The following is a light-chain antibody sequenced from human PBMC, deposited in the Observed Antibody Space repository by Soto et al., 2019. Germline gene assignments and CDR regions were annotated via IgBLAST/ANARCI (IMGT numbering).Light chain of an antibody. Sequence: EIVVTQSPGTLSLSPGERATLSCRASQSVSSSNLAWYQQKPGQAPRLLIYGASSRATGIPDRFSGSGSGTDFTLTISRLEPEDFAVYYCQQYDSSPAYTFGQGTKLEIK. J-gene: IGKJ2*01. CDR3: QQYDSSPAYT. CDR2: GAS. CDR1: QSVSSSN. V-gene: IGKV3-20*01.